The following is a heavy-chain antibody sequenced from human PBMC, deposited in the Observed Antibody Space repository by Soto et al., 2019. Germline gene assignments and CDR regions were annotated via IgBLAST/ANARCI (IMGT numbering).Heavy chain of an antibody. CDR1: GFAFSNYR. CDR3: ARDQLYYNDISGRPLNAFDV. CDR2: ISAGGKTI. D-gene: IGHD3-22*01. J-gene: IGHJ3*01. V-gene: IGHV3-48*02. Sequence: GGSLRLSCAASGFAFSNYRMHWVRQAPGQGLDWVAYISAGGKTIHYADSVKGRFTISRDNARNSLHLQMNSLREDDTALYYCARDQLYYNDISGRPLNAFDVWGQGTMVTVSS.